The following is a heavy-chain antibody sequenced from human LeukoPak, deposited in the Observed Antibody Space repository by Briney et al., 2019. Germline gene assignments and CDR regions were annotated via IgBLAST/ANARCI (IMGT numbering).Heavy chain of an antibody. Sequence: PGGSLRLSCAASGFIFSTYEMNWVRQAPGKGLERISFTSPSGSTIYYADSVKGRFSISRDDAKNSLYLQMNSLRAEDTAVYYCASRARGHSYGLLDYWGQGTLVTVSS. J-gene: IGHJ4*02. CDR1: GFIFSTYE. D-gene: IGHD5-18*01. V-gene: IGHV3-48*03. CDR2: TSPSGSTI. CDR3: ASRARGHSYGLLDY.